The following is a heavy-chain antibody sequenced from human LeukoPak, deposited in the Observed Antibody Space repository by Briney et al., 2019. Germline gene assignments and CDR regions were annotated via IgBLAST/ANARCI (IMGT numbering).Heavy chain of an antibody. Sequence: GGSLRLSCAASGFTFSSYSMNWVRQAPGKGLEWVSYISSSSSTIYYADSVKGRFTISRDNSKNTLYLQMNSLRAEDTAVYYCANQKVPTPGPFYYYYGMDVWGQGTTVTVSS. CDR2: ISSSSSTI. D-gene: IGHD2-2*01. J-gene: IGHJ6*02. CDR3: ANQKVPTPGPFYYYYGMDV. V-gene: IGHV3-48*01. CDR1: GFTFSSYS.